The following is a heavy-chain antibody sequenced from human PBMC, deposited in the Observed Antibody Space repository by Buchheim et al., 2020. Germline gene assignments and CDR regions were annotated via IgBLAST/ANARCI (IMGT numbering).Heavy chain of an antibody. J-gene: IGHJ2*01. Sequence: EVQLVESGGGLVKPGGSLRLSCAASGFTFSSYNMNWVRQAPGKGLEWVSSISSSSSYINYADSVKGRFTISRDNAKNSLYLQMNRLRAEDTAVYDCAREQGADLWFGETDYWYLDLWGRGTL. CDR1: GFTFSSYN. D-gene: IGHD3-10*01. CDR2: ISSSSSYI. CDR3: AREQGADLWFGETDYWYLDL. V-gene: IGHV3-21*01.